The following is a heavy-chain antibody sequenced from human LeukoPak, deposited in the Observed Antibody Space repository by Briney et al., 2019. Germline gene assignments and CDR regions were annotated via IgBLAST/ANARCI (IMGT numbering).Heavy chain of an antibody. CDR3: AKEDWYFDL. V-gene: IGHV3-23*01. CDR1: GFTFTTAW. CDR2: ISGSGGST. Sequence: PGGSLRLSCAASGFTFTTAWMSWVRQAPGKGLEWVSAISGSGGSTHYAGSVKGRFTISRDNSKNTLYLQMNSLRAEDTAVYYCAKEDWYFDLWGRGTLVTVSS. J-gene: IGHJ2*01.